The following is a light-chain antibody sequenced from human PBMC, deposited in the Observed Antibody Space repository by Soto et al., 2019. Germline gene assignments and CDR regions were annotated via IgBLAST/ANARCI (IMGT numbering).Light chain of an antibody. Sequence: AIQLTQSPPSLCKSXGARVTIAXXASQGISSALAWYQQKPGKAPKLLIYDASSLESGVPSRFSGSGSGTDFTLTISSLQPEDFATYYCQQFNIYPPTFGGGTKVDIK. J-gene: IGKJ4*01. CDR2: DAS. CDR1: QGISSA. V-gene: IGKV1-13*02. CDR3: QQFNIYPPT.